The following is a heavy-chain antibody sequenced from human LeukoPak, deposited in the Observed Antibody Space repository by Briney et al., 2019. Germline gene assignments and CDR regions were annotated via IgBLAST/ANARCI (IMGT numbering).Heavy chain of an antibody. Sequence: PSETLSLTCTVSGGSISSSSYYWGWIRQPPGKGLEWIGSIYYSGSTYYNPSLKSRVTISLDTSKNQFSLKLSSVTAADTAVYYCARSGIVGAGGYFDYWGQGTLVTVSS. J-gene: IGHJ4*02. CDR1: GGSISSSSYY. D-gene: IGHD1-26*01. CDR2: IYYSGST. CDR3: ARSGIVGAGGYFDY. V-gene: IGHV4-39*07.